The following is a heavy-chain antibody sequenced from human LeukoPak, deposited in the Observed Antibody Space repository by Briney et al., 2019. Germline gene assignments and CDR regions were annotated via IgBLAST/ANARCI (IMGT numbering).Heavy chain of an antibody. Sequence: ASVKVSCKASGYTFTSYDINWVRQATGQGLEWMGWMNPNSGNTGYAQKFQGRVTITKNTSISTAYMELTSLRSEDTAVYHCARRGGSYHIDYWGQGTLVTVSS. CDR3: ARRGGSYHIDY. D-gene: IGHD1-26*01. J-gene: IGHJ4*02. CDR1: GYTFTSYD. CDR2: MNPNSGNT. V-gene: IGHV1-8*01.